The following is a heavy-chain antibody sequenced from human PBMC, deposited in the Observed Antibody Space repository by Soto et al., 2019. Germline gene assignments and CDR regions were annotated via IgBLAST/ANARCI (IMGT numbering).Heavy chain of an antibody. CDR1: GGSFSGYY. CDR2: INHSGST. CDR3: ARAYIVPTIYGMDV. Sequence: QVQLQQWGAGLLKPSETLSLTCAVYGGSFSGYYWSWIRQPPGKGLEWIGEINHSGSTNYNPSLTSRVTRSVDTSKNQFSLKLSSVTAADTAVYYCARAYIVPTIYGMDVWGQGTTVTVSS. D-gene: IGHD5-12*01. J-gene: IGHJ6*02. V-gene: IGHV4-34*01.